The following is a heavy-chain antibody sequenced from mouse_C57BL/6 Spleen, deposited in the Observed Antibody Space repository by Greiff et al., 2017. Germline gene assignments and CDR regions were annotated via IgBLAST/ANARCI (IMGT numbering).Heavy chain of an antibody. V-gene: IGHV1-82*01. Sequence: QVQLQQSGPELVKPGASVKISCKASGYAFSSSWMHWVKQRPGKGLEWIGRIYPGDGDTNYNEKFKGKATLTVDKSSSTAYMQLSSLTSEDSAVYFCARSIWVFDYWGQGTTLTVSS. D-gene: IGHD4-1*01. CDR1: GYAFSSSW. J-gene: IGHJ2*01. CDR3: ARSIWVFDY. CDR2: IYPGDGDT.